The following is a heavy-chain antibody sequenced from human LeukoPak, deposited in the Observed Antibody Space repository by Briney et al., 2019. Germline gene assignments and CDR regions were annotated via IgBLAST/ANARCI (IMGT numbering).Heavy chain of an antibody. V-gene: IGHV3-9*01. Sequence: GRSLRLSCAASGFTFDDYAMHWVRQAPGKGLEWVSGISWNSGRIGYADSVKGRFTISRDNAKNSLYLQMNSLRVEDTALYYCAKDFYRLGEFDAFDNWGQGTMVTVTS. D-gene: IGHD3-16*01. CDR2: ISWNSGRI. CDR1: GFTFDDYA. J-gene: IGHJ3*02. CDR3: AKDFYRLGEFDAFDN.